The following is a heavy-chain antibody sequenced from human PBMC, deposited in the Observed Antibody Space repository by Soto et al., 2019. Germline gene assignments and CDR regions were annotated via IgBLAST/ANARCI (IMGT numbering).Heavy chain of an antibody. CDR3: ARGTMVRGPLAPGISGPLDY. CDR1: GFTVSSYD. CDR2: LGAGGDT. D-gene: IGHD3-10*01. V-gene: IGHV3-13*01. Sequence: EVQLVESGGGLVQPGGSLRLACAASGFTVSSYDMHWVRHVTGKGLEWVSTLGAGGDTYFPDSVKGRFTISRDHAKNSLYLQMNNLGDGDTAVYYCARGTMVRGPLAPGISGPLDYWGQGTLVAVSS. J-gene: IGHJ4*02.